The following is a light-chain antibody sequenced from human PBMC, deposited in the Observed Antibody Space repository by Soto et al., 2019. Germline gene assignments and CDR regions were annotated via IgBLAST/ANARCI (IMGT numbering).Light chain of an antibody. CDR1: QGISSY. CDR2: AAS. CDR3: QQYNSYSLT. V-gene: IGKV1-9*01. J-gene: IGKJ1*01. Sequence: IQLTQSPSSLSASVGDRVTITCRASQGISSYLAWYQQKPGKAPKLLIYAASTLQSGVPSRFSGSGSGTDFTLTISSLQPDDFATYYCQQYNSYSLTFGQGTKVDI.